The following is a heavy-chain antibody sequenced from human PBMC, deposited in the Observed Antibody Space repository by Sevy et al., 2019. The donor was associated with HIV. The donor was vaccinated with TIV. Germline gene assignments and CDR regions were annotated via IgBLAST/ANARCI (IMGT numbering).Heavy chain of an antibody. CDR2: LSYDGSTQ. D-gene: IGHD6-19*01. J-gene: IGHJ4*02. CDR1: GFSVSSHA. Sequence: GGSLRLSCAASGFSVSSHAMHWVRQAPGKGLEWVALLSYDGSTQYYEDSVKGRFYISRDNSKNILYLQMNRLRPAETALYYCTRDAGYSVGWYPSNYWGQGTLVTVSS. V-gene: IGHV3-30*04. CDR3: TRDAGYSVGWYPSNY.